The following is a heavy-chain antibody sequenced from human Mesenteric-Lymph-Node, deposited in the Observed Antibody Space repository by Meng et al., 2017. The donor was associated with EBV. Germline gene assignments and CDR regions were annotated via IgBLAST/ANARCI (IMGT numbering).Heavy chain of an antibody. Sequence: QVQPQESGPGLVKPSGNPSLTCAVSGDSISSDNLWRWVRPPPGKGLEWIGEIFHSGSTNYNPSLKSRVSMSVDKSKNQFSLKLNSVTAADTAVYYCAGYYCSGGSCLMVVQKGGQGSLVTVAS. D-gene: IGHD2-15*01. V-gene: IGHV4-4*02. CDR2: IFHSGST. J-gene: IGHJ1*01. CDR1: GDSISSDNL. CDR3: AGYYCSGGSCLMVVQK.